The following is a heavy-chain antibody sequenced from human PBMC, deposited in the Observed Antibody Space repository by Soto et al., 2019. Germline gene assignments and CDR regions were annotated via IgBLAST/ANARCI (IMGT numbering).Heavy chain of an antibody. Sequence: QVQVVQSGAEVKKPGSSVKVSCKASGGSFSNYGISWVRQAPGQGLEWMGGIIPVFGTPHYAQKFQDRVTNTADESTSTDYMEVSSLTSEDTAVYYCARGDATKIVVTTYYGLDVGGQGTTVTVSS. J-gene: IGHJ6*02. V-gene: IGHV1-69*12. CDR1: GGSFSNYG. CDR3: ARGDATKIVVTTYYGLDV. D-gene: IGHD3-22*01. CDR2: IIPVFGTP.